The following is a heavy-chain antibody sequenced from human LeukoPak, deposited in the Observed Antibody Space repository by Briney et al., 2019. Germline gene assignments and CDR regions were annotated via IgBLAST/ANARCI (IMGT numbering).Heavy chain of an antibody. Sequence: SETLSLTCAVYGGSFSGYYWSWIRQPPGKGLEWIGEINHSGSTNYNPSLKSRVTISVDTSKNQFSLKLSSVTAADTAVYYCARDSRSSSWYSEFDYWGQGTLVTVSS. J-gene: IGHJ4*02. D-gene: IGHD6-13*01. CDR1: GGSFSGYY. CDR2: INHSGST. CDR3: ARDSRSSSWYSEFDY. V-gene: IGHV4-34*01.